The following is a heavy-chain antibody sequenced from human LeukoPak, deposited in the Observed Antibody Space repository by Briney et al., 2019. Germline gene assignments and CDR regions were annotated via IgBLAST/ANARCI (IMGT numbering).Heavy chain of an antibody. CDR3: ARGVLRRYPR. J-gene: IGHJ4*02. CDR2: IYYSGNT. D-gene: IGHD4-17*01. CDR1: GDSISSGHYY. V-gene: IGHV4-31*03. Sequence: SQTLSLTCTVSGDSISSGHYYWSWIRQHPGKGLEWIGYIYYSGNTYYNPSLKSRVIISLATSKNQFSLKLTSVTAADTAVYYCARGVLRRYPRWGQGTLVTVSS.